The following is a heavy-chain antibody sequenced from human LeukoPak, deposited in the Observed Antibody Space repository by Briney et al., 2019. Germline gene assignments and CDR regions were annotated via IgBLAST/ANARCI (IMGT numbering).Heavy chain of an antibody. D-gene: IGHD6-13*01. CDR2: IYTSGST. V-gene: IGHV4-4*07. Sequence: SETLSLTCTVSGGSISSYYWSWIRQPAGKGREGIGRIYTSGSTNYNPSLKSRVTISVDTSKNQFSLKLSSVTAADTAVYYCAREDLYSSSITFGYWGQGTLVTVSS. CDR3: AREDLYSSSITFGY. CDR1: GGSISSYY. J-gene: IGHJ4*02.